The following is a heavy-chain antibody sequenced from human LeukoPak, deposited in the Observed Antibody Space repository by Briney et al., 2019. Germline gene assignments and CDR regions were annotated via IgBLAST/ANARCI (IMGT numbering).Heavy chain of an antibody. Sequence: PGGSLRLSCAASGFTFSSYCMHWVRQAPGKGLEWVAVITSDGNNKFYAEDVKGRFTISRDNVKNTLYLQMNSLRPEDAAMYFCAKDNYDSSGIWDYWGQGTLVTVSS. CDR1: GFTFSSYC. CDR2: ITSDGNNK. D-gene: IGHD3-16*01. CDR3: AKDNYDSSGIWDY. V-gene: IGHV3-30*18. J-gene: IGHJ4*02.